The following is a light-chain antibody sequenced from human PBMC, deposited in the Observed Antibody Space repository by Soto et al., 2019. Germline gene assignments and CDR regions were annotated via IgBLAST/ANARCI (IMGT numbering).Light chain of an antibody. Sequence: EIVLTQSPATLSSFPGDRVTPSCRASQSLNTRLSWYQHKPGQAPRLLIYPASIRAAGVTARFSGSGSGTDFTLTISDVEPEDFAVYYCHQRQSWPRTFGQGAKVDIK. CDR2: PAS. J-gene: IGKJ1*01. CDR3: HQRQSWPRT. CDR1: QSLNTR. V-gene: IGKV3-11*01.